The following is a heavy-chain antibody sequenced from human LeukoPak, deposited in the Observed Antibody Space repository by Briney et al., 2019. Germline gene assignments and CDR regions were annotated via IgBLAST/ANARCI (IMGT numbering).Heavy chain of an antibody. D-gene: IGHD6-19*01. CDR3: ARHGGPRLVRFDMDV. J-gene: IGHJ6*03. Sequence: GESLKISCKGSGYSFSSYWIGWVRQMPGKGLEWMGIIYPGDSDTRYSPSFQGQVTISADKSINTAYLQWSSLKASDTAMYYCARHGGPRLVRFDMDVWGKGTPVTVSS. V-gene: IGHV5-51*01. CDR2: IYPGDSDT. CDR1: GYSFSSYW.